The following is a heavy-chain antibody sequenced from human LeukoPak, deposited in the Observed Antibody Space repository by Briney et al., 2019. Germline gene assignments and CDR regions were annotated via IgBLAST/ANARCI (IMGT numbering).Heavy chain of an antibody. Sequence: GGSLRLSCAASGFTFSSYAMHWVRQAPGKGLEWVAVISYDGSNKYYADSVKGRFTISRDNSKNTLYLQMNSLRAEDTAVYYCARASGVAAAGPYNWSDPWGQGTLVTVSS. D-gene: IGHD6-13*01. J-gene: IGHJ5*02. CDR3: ARASGVAAAGPYNWSDP. V-gene: IGHV3-30-3*01. CDR2: ISYDGSNK. CDR1: GFTFSSYA.